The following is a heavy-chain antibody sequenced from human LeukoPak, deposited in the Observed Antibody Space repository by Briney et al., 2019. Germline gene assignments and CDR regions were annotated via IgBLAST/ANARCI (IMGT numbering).Heavy chain of an antibody. J-gene: IGHJ1*01. Sequence: ETLSLTCTVSGGSLSSGGYYWSWIRQHPGKGLEWVSAISGSGGSTYYADSVKGRFTISRDNSKNTLYLQMNSLRAEDTAVYYCANDAFQHWGQGTLVTVSS. V-gene: IGHV3-23*01. CDR2: ISGSGGST. CDR3: ANDAFQH. CDR1: GGSLSSGGYY.